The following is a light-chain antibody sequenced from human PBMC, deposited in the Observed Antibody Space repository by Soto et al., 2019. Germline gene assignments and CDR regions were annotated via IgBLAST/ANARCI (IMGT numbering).Light chain of an antibody. CDR3: VSYAGSNKYVL. CDR2: EVS. V-gene: IGLV2-8*01. J-gene: IGLJ2*01. CDR1: SSDVGANNF. Sequence: APAQPPSASGSPGQSVTISCTGTSSDVGANNFVSWYQHHPGKAPKLLIYEVSKRPSGVPDRFSGSKSGNTASLTVSGLQAEDEAHYFCVSYAGSNKYVLFGGGTKVTVL.